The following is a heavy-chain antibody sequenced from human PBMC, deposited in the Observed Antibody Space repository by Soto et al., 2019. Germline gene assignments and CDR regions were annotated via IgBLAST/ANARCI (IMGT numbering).Heavy chain of an antibody. J-gene: IGHJ3*02. D-gene: IGHD5-18*01. V-gene: IGHV4-59*01. Sequence: SETLSLTCTVSGGSISSYYWSWIRQPPGKGLEWIGYIYYSGSTNYNPSLKSRVTISVDTSKNQFSLKLSSVTAADTAVYYCARASGYSYGVDAFDIWGQGTMVTVSS. CDR1: GGSISSYY. CDR3: ARASGYSYGVDAFDI. CDR2: IYYSGST.